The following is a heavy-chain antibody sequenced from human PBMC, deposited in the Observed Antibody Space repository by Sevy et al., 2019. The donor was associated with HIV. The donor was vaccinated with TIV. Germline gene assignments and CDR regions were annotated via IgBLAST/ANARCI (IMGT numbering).Heavy chain of an antibody. Sequence: GGSLRLSCAASGFTFSRNGMHWVHQAPGKGLEGVAGIFYDGNYKYYADSVKGRFSISRDNSENTLYVQMDSLRVGDTAVYYCAIESGSDWFFDYWGQGTLVTVSS. CDR2: IFYDGNYK. J-gene: IGHJ4*02. V-gene: IGHV3-33*01. CDR3: AIESGSDWFFDY. D-gene: IGHD2-21*01. CDR1: GFTFSRNG.